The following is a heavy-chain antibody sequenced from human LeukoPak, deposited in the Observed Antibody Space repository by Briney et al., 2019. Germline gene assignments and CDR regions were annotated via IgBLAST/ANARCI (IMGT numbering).Heavy chain of an antibody. D-gene: IGHD3-22*01. J-gene: IGHJ3*02. CDR3: ARQTMIVVGPDAFDI. CDR1: GGSISSNSYY. Sequence: SETLSLTCTVSGGSISSNSYYWGWIRQPPGKGLEWIGTIYYSGRTYYNPSLKSRVTISVDTSKNQFSLKLSSVTAADTAVYYCARQTMIVVGPDAFDIWGQGTMVTVSS. V-gene: IGHV4-39*01. CDR2: IYYSGRT.